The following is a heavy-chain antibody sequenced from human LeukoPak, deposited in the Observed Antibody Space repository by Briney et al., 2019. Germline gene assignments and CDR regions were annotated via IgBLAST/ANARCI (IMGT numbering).Heavy chain of an antibody. CDR1: GGSISSHY. J-gene: IGHJ5*02. Sequence: SETQSLTCTVSGGSISSHYWSWIRQPPGKGLEWIGYIYYSGSTNYNPSLKSRVTISVDTSKNQFSLKLSSVTAADTAVYYCARGQSSAEVWFDPWGQGTLVTVSS. D-gene: IGHD2-15*01. V-gene: IGHV4-59*11. CDR3: ARGQSSAEVWFDP. CDR2: IYYSGST.